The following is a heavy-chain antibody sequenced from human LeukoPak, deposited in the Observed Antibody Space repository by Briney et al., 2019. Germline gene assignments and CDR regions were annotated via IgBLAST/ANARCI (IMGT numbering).Heavy chain of an antibody. CDR1: GYTFTGHY. Sequence: ASVKVSCKASGYTFTGHYMHWVRQAPGQGLEWMGWINPNSGGTNYAQKFQGRVTMTRDTSISTAYMELSRLRSDDTAVYYCARWEGYSGYDYFDYWGQGTLVTVSS. CDR3: ARWEGYSGYDYFDY. D-gene: IGHD5-12*01. CDR2: INPNSGGT. V-gene: IGHV1-2*02. J-gene: IGHJ4*02.